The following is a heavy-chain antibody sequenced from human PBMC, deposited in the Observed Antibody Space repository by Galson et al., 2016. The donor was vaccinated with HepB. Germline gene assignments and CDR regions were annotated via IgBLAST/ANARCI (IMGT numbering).Heavy chain of an antibody. CDR2: TYYWSKYSN. CDR1: GDSVSRNGVA. CDR3: ESGRHNAFDI. Sequence: CAISGDSVSRNGVAWNWIRLSPSRGLEWLGRTYYWSKYSNDYAVSVTSRITFNTDTYKNQVSLQLNSVTPEDTAMYYCESGRHNAFDIWGQGTTITVSS. V-gene: IGHV6-1*01. J-gene: IGHJ3*02.